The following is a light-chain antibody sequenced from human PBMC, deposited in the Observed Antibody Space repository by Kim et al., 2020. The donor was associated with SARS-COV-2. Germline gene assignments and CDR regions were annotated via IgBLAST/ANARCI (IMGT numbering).Light chain of an antibody. Sequence: PGERATLSRRDSQRISHWLAWYQQQPGQTPRLLICDASNRATGIPARFSGSGSGSDFTLTISSLEPEDFAVYYCLQRRDWPLTFGGGTKVDIK. CDR1: QRISHW. CDR2: DAS. J-gene: IGKJ4*01. CDR3: LQRRDWPLT. V-gene: IGKV3-11*01.